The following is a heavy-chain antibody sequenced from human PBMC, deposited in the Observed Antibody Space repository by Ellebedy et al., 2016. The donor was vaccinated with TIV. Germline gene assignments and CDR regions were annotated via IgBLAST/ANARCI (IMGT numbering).Heavy chain of an antibody. J-gene: IGHJ4*02. CDR2: INAKTGNP. CDR3: ASLELDTALDNPSDN. V-gene: IGHV7-4-1*02. D-gene: IGHD5-18*01. Sequence: AASVKVSCKASGYTFTRYAMNWARQAPGQGLEWMGWINAKTGNPTYAQGFTGRFAFSLDTSVSTAYLQISSLKAEDTAVYYCASLELDTALDNPSDNWGQGTLVTVSS. CDR1: GYTFTRYA.